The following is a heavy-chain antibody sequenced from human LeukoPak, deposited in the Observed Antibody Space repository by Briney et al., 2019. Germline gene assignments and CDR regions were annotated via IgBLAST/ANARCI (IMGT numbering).Heavy chain of an antibody. Sequence: SETLSLTCTVSGGSISSSSHYWGWIRQPPGKGLEWIGSIYYSGSTYYNPSLKSRVTISVDTSKNQFSLKLSPVTAADTSVYYCTRQKSGSYGLFDYWGQGTLVTVSS. D-gene: IGHD1-26*01. CDR3: TRQKSGSYGLFDY. V-gene: IGHV4-39*01. CDR1: GGSISSSSHY. J-gene: IGHJ4*02. CDR2: IYYSGST.